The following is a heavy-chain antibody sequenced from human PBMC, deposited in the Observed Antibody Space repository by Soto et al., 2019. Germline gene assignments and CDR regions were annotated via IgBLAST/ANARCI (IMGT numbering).Heavy chain of an antibody. CDR2: INHSGST. V-gene: IGHV4-34*01. CDR3: ARANYDFWSGYYYYHY. CDR1: GGSFSGYY. J-gene: IGHJ4*02. Sequence: PSETLSLTCAVYGGSFSGYYWSWIRQPPGKGLEWIGEINHSGSTNYNPSLKSRVTISVDTSKNQFSLKLSSVTAADTAVYYCARANYDFWSGYYYYHYWGQGTLVTVSS. D-gene: IGHD3-3*01.